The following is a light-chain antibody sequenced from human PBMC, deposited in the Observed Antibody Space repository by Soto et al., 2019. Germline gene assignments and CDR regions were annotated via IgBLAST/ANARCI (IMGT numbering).Light chain of an antibody. CDR1: QSISSW. J-gene: IGKJ1*01. CDR3: QQYRSYSWT. V-gene: IGKV1-5*03. CDR2: KAS. Sequence: DIQMTQSPSTLSASVGDRVTITCRASQSISSWLAWYQEKPGKAPKLLIYKASTLESGVSSRFSGSGSGTEFTLSISSLHPDDFATYYCQQYRSYSWTFGQGTKVEI.